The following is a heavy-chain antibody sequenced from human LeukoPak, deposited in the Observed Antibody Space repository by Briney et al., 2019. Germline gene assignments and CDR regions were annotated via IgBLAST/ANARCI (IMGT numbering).Heavy chain of an antibody. Sequence: SVKVSCKASGGTFSSYTISWVRLAPGQGLEWMGRIIPILGIANYAQKFQARVTITADKSTSTAYMELSSLRSEDTAVYYCARDLEAVVVVPAAYTPFGPWGQGTLVTVSS. V-gene: IGHV1-69*04. J-gene: IGHJ5*02. CDR1: GGTFSSYT. D-gene: IGHD2-2*01. CDR2: IIPILGIA. CDR3: ARDLEAVVVVPAAYTPFGP.